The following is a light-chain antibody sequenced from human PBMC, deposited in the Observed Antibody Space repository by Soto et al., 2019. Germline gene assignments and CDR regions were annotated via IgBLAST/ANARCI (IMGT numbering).Light chain of an antibody. Sequence: IQMTQSPSTLSASVGDRVTITCRASQSISSWLAWYQQKPGKAPKLLIYKASSLESGVPSRFSGSGSGTEFTLTISRLQPDDFGTYYCNGLTFGGGTKVDIK. CDR1: QSISSW. CDR3: NGLT. J-gene: IGKJ4*01. V-gene: IGKV1-5*03. CDR2: KAS.